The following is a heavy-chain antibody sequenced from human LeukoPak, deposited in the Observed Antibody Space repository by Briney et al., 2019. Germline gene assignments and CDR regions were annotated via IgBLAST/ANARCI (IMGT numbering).Heavy chain of an antibody. CDR3: AKDPAFRPGYFDY. Sequence: GGSLSLSCAASGFTFSSYGMHWVRQAPGKGLEWVAFIRYDGSNKYYADSVKGRFTISRDNSKNTLYLQMNSLRAEDTAVYYCAKDPAFRPGYFDYWGQGTLVTVSS. V-gene: IGHV3-30*02. J-gene: IGHJ4*02. CDR1: GFTFSSYG. CDR2: IRYDGSNK.